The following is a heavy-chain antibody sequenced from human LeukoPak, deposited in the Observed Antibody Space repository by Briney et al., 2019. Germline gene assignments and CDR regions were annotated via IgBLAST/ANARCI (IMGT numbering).Heavy chain of an antibody. V-gene: IGHV7-4-1*02. CDR3: ARSRRVVVPSTLNSADDYYYYMDV. D-gene: IGHD2-15*01. Sequence: ASVKVSCKASGYTFTNYHMNWVRQAPGQGLEWMGWINTNAGNPTYAQGFTGRFVFSFDTSVSTAYLEISSLKAEDTAIYYCARSRRVVVPSTLNSADDYYYYMDVWGKGTTVTVSS. J-gene: IGHJ6*03. CDR1: GYTFTNYH. CDR2: INTNAGNP.